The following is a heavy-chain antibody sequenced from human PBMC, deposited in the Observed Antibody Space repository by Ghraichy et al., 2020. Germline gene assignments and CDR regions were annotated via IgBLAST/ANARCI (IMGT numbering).Heavy chain of an antibody. J-gene: IGHJ4*02. V-gene: IGHV3-23*01. CDR2: VSSTGENT. CDR1: GFSFSTYA. Sequence: GGSLRLSCAASGFSFSTYAMSWVRQAPGKGLEWLSSVSSTGENTYHTDSVKGRFSISRANSENTLYLHMNSLRAQDTAIYYCTKGFYSDTSGTLPPYYFDFWGQGTLVTVSS. D-gene: IGHD3-22*01. CDR3: TKGFYSDTSGTLPPYYFDF.